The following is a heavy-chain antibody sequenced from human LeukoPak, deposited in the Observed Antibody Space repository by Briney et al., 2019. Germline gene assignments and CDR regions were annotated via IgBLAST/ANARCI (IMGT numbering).Heavy chain of an antibody. Sequence: SVKLSCTASGATYSSFAISGVRQAPGQGLEWMGRIIPILGIANYAQKFQGRVTITADKSTSTAYMELSSLRSEDTAVYYCAYSDWFDPWGQGTLVTVSS. CDR3: AYSDWFDP. V-gene: IGHV1-69*04. D-gene: IGHD5-18*01. CDR1: GATYSSFA. J-gene: IGHJ5*02. CDR2: IIPILGIA.